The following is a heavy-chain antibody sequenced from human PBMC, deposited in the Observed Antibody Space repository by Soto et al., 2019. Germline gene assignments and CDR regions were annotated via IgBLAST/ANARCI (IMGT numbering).Heavy chain of an antibody. D-gene: IGHD5-12*01. V-gene: IGHV3-23*01. Sequence: DVQVLESGGALVQPGESLRLSCAASGVTFRNYAITWVRQAPGKVLEWVSTMSGSGDSIYYADSVKGRFTISRDNSKNTLYRQMNSLRADDWAVYYCATWLQMGYWVQGTLVIVSS. CDR2: MSGSGDSI. J-gene: IGHJ4*02. CDR1: GVTFRNYA. CDR3: ATWLQMGY.